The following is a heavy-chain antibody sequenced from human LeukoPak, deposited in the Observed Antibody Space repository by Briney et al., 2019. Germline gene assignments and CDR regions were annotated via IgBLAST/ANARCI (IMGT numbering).Heavy chain of an antibody. CDR3: ARETIPLSVPDGSGSYYYYYMDV. CDR1: GFTFSDYS. D-gene: IGHD3-22*01. Sequence: GGSLRLSCAASGFTFSDYSLNWVRQAPGKGLEWVSSIGSSGDFIYYADSVKGRFTISRDNAKKSLFLEMNSLRAEDTALYFCARETIPLSVPDGSGSYYYYYMDVWGKGTTVTVSS. V-gene: IGHV3-21*01. CDR2: IGSSGDFI. J-gene: IGHJ6*03.